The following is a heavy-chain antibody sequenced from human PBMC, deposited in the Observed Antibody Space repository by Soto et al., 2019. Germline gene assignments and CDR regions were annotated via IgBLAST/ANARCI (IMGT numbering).Heavy chain of an antibody. D-gene: IGHD5-18*01. V-gene: IGHV1-69*01. CDR2: IIPIFGTA. CDR1: GGTFSSYA. Sequence: QVQLVQSGAEVKKPGSSVKVSCKASGGTFSSYAIGWVRQAPGQGLEWMGGIIPIFGTANYAQKFQGRVTITADESTSTAYMELSSLRSEDTAVYYCARADGYSRKNAENWFDPWGQGTLVTVSS. J-gene: IGHJ5*02. CDR3: ARADGYSRKNAENWFDP.